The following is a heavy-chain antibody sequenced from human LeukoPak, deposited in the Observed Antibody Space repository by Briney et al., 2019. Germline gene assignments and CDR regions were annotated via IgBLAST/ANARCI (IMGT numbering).Heavy chain of an antibody. CDR2: ISAYNGNT. V-gene: IGHV1-18*01. CDR1: GYTFTSYG. D-gene: IGHD3-3*01. CDR3: ARAYPEDDFWSGYCRDY. J-gene: IGHJ4*02. Sequence: ASVKVSCKASGYTFTSYGISWVRQAPGQGLEWMGWISAYNGNTNYVQKLHGRVTMTTDTSTSTAYMELRSLRSDDTAVYDCARAYPEDDFWSGYCRDYWGQGTLVTVSS.